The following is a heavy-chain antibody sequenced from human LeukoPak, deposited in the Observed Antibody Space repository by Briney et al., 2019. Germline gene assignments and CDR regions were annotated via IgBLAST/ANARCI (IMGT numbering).Heavy chain of an antibody. J-gene: IGHJ5*02. CDR2: IYYSGST. CDR1: GGSISSYY. D-gene: IGHD2-2*01. V-gene: IGHV4-59*01. Sequence: SETLSLTCTVSGGSISSYYWSWIRQPPGKGLEWTGYIYYSGSTNYNPSLKSRVTISVDTSKNQFSLKLSSVTAADTAVYYCAREVVVVPAALYWFDPWGQGTLVTVSS. CDR3: AREVVVVPAALYWFDP.